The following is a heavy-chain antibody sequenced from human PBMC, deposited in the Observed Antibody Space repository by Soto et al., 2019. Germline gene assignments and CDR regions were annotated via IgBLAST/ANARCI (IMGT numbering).Heavy chain of an antibody. D-gene: IGHD3-10*01. J-gene: IGHJ4*02. CDR3: ANRYYYGSFDY. CDR2: IYYSGST. CDR1: GGSISSSIYY. V-gene: IGHV4-39*01. Sequence: SETLSLTCTVSGGSISSSIYYWGWIRQPPGKGLEWIGNIYYSGSTYYNPSLKSRVTISLDTSKNQFSLKLSSVTAADTAVYYCANRYYYGSFDYWGQGILVTVSS.